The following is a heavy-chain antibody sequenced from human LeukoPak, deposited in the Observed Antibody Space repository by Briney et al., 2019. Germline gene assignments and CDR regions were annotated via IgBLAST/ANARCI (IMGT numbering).Heavy chain of an antibody. CDR1: GYTLTELS. D-gene: IGHD6-19*01. CDR3: ATAPRQWLVLSVGQTFDY. J-gene: IGHJ4*02. CDR2: FDPEDGET. Sequence: ASVKVSCKVSGYTLTELSMHWVRQASGKGLEWMGGFDPEDGETIYAQKFQGRVTMTGDTSTDTAYMELSSLRSEDTAVYYCATAPRQWLVLSVGQTFDYWGQGTLVTVSS. V-gene: IGHV1-24*01.